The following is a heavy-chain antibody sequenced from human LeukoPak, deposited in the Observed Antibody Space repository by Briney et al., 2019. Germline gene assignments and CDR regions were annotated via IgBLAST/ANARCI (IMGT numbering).Heavy chain of an antibody. Sequence: PSETLSLTCTVSGGSISSYYWSWIRQPPGKGLEWIGYIYYSGSTNYNPSLKSRVTISVDTSKNQFSLKLSSVTAADTAVYYCARVLRGLENGFDYWGQGTLVTVSS. CDR2: IYYSGST. CDR3: ARVLRGLENGFDY. J-gene: IGHJ4*02. CDR1: GGSISSYY. V-gene: IGHV4-59*01. D-gene: IGHD3-3*01.